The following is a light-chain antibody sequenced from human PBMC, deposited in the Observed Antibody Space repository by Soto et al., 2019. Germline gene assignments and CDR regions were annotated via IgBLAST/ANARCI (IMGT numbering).Light chain of an antibody. Sequence: EIVLTQSPGTLSLSPGERATLSCRASQSGTSSYLAWYQQKPGQAPRLLIYGASSRATGIPDRFSGSGSGTDFTLTISRLEPEDFAVYYCQQYGSSPSGTFGQGTKVDIK. V-gene: IGKV3-20*01. CDR3: QQYGSSPSGT. CDR2: GAS. J-gene: IGKJ1*01. CDR1: QSGTSSY.